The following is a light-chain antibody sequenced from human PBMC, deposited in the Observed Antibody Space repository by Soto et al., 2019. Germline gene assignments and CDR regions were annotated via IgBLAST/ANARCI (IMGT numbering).Light chain of an antibody. Sequence: QSVLTHPASVSGSPGQSITISCTGTSSDVGGYNYVSWYQQHPGKAPKLMIYEVSNRPSGVSNRFSGSKSGNTASLTISGLQAEDEADSYCSSYTSSSTLVFGGVTKLTVL. J-gene: IGLJ2*01. CDR3: SSYTSSSTLV. CDR2: EVS. V-gene: IGLV2-14*01. CDR1: SSDVGGYNY.